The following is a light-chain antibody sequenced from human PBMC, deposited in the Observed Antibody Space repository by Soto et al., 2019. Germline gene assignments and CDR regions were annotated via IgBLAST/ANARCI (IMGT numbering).Light chain of an antibody. CDR1: SSDVGGYNY. V-gene: IGLV2-14*01. CDR3: SSYTSSSTLV. CDR2: DVS. Sequence: QCALTQPASVSGSPGQSITISCTGTSSDVGGYNYVSWYQQHPGKATKLMIYDVSNRPSGVFNRFSGSKSGNTASLTISGLQAEDEADYYCSSYTSSSTLVFGTGTKVTVL. J-gene: IGLJ1*01.